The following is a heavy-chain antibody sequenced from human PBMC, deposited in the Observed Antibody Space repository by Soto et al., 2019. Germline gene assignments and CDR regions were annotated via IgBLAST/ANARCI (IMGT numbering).Heavy chain of an antibody. V-gene: IGHV4-4*02. Sequence: QVQLQESGPGLVKPSGTLSLTCAVSGGSISSSNWWSWVRQPPGKGLEWIGEIYHSGSTNYNPSLQSRVTLSVDKSKNQFSLKLRSVTAADTAVYYCARIAAAGTSVDYWGQGTLVTVSS. CDR2: IYHSGST. D-gene: IGHD6-13*01. J-gene: IGHJ4*02. CDR1: GGSISSSNW. CDR3: ARIAAAGTSVDY.